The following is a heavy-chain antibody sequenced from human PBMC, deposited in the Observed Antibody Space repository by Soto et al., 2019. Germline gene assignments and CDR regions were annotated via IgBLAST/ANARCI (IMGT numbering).Heavy chain of an antibody. CDR3: ARTYDCSSTSCYGESYYYYMDV. CDR1: GFTFSSYS. J-gene: IGHJ6*03. Sequence: EVQLVESGGGLVQPGGSLRLSCAASGFTFSSYSMNWVRQAPGKGLEWVSYISSSSSTIYYADSVKGRFTISRDNAKNSLYLQMNSLRAEDTAVYYCARTYDCSSTSCYGESYYYYMDVWGKGTTVTVSS. D-gene: IGHD2-2*01. CDR2: ISSSSSTI. V-gene: IGHV3-48*01.